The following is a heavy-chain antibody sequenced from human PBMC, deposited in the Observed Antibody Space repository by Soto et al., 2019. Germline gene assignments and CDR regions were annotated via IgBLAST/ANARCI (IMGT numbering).Heavy chain of an antibody. V-gene: IGHV3-9*01. D-gene: IGHD6-19*01. CDR3: AKDRLNFGGCCVDYYGMDV. J-gene: IGHJ6*02. CDR2: ISWNSGSV. CDR1: GFTFDDYA. Sequence: LRLSCAASGFTFDDYAMHWVRQAPGKGLEWVSGISWNSGSVGYADSVKGRFTISRDNAKNSLYLQMNSLRAEDTALYYCAKDRLNFGGCCVDYYGMDVWGQGTTVTVSS.